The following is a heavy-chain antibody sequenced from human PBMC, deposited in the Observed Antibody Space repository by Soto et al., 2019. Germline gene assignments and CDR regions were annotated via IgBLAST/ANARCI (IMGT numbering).Heavy chain of an antibody. CDR3: AGFSSGTYLFGL. J-gene: IGHJ4*02. Sequence: SATLSLTCTVSDGSISSYYWSWIRQPPGRGLEWMVYIYGTGTTNSAPSLKNRVTMSLHTSKNQFYLTLSSVTAADTAMYYCAGFSSGTYLFGLWGPGTLVTVS. V-gene: IGHV4-59*07. CDR1: DGSISSYY. D-gene: IGHD1-26*01. CDR2: IYGTGTT.